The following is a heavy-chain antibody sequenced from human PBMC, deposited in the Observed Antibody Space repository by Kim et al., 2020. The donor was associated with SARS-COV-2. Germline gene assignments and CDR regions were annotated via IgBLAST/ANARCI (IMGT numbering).Heavy chain of an antibody. CDR3: AREGGATKQLSFDY. D-gene: IGHD1-26*01. Sequence: GGSLRLSCAASGFTFSSYSMNWVRQAPGKGLEWVSSISSSSSYIYYADSVKGRFTISRDNAKNSLYLQMNSLRAEDTAVYYCAREGGATKQLSFDYWGQGTLVTVSS. J-gene: IGHJ4*02. CDR2: ISSSSSYI. V-gene: IGHV3-21*01. CDR1: GFTFSSYS.